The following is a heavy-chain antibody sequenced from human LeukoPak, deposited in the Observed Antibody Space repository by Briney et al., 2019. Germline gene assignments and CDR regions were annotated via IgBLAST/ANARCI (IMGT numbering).Heavy chain of an antibody. CDR1: GGSFSGYY. V-gene: IGHV4-34*01. D-gene: IGHD1-26*01. Sequence: PSETLSLTCAVYGGSFSGYYWSWIRQPPGKGLEWIGEINHSGSTNYNPSLKSRVIISVDTSKNQFSLKLSSVTAADTAVYYCARGLVGATSAPSDYWGQGTLVTVSS. CDR2: INHSGST. J-gene: IGHJ4*02. CDR3: ARGLVGATSAPSDY.